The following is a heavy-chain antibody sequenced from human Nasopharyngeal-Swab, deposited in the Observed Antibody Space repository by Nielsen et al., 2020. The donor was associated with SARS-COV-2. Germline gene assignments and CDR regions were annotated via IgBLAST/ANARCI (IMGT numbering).Heavy chain of an antibody. D-gene: IGHD1-26*01. CDR2: ISGSGGST. Sequence: GGSLRLSCAASRFTFSSYAMSWVRQAPGKGLEWVSAISGSGGSTYYADSVKGRFTISRDNSKNTLYLQMNSLRAEDTAVYYCAKYEYLLVGATFDYWGQGTLVTVSS. CDR3: AKYEYLLVGATFDY. V-gene: IGHV3-23*01. CDR1: RFTFSSYA. J-gene: IGHJ4*02.